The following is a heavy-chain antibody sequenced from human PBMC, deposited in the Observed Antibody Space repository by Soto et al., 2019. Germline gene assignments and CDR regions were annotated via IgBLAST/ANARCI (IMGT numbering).Heavy chain of an antibody. CDR3: ARDGWAGASYY. CDR2: IRSKTYGATT. Sequence: PGGSLRLSCTPSGFSLGDYAVSWVRQAPGRGLEWVGFIRSKTYGATTDYAASVTGRFTISRDDSKSVAYLQMNSLKTEDTAVYYFARDGWAGASYYRGQGTLVTVFS. V-gene: IGHV3-49*04. J-gene: IGHJ4*02. D-gene: IGHD1-26*01. CDR1: GFSLGDYA.